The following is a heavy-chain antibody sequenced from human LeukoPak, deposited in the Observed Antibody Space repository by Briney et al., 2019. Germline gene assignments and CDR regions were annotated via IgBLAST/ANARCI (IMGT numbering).Heavy chain of an antibody. V-gene: IGHV4-39*07. CDR3: ARVVASTSIDS. J-gene: IGHJ4*02. CDR2: IFHSGSV. CDR1: VDSISRSTYF. D-gene: IGHD2-15*01. Sequence: PSETLSLTCTVSVDSISRSTYFWGWVPQPPGKGLEWIGSIFHSGSVYYNPSLKSRVTISVDPSKNRFSLKLTSVTAADTAVYYCARVVASTSIDSWGQGTLVTVSS.